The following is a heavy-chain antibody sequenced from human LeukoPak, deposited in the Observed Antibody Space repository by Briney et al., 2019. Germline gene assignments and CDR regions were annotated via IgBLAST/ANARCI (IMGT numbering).Heavy chain of an antibody. CDR1: DFTFSNYA. V-gene: IGHV3-48*02. J-gene: IGHJ4*02. CDR3: AREPLDY. Sequence: GGSLRLSCAASDFTFSNYAVHWVRQAPGKGLEWVSYISSSSTIIYNADSVKGRFTISRDNAKNSLFLQMNSLRDEDTAVYYCAREPLDYWGQGTLVTVSS. CDR2: ISSSSTII.